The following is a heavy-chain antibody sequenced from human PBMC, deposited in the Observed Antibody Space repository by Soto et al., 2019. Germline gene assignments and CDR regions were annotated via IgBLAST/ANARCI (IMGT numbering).Heavy chain of an antibody. CDR2: INPSGGST. D-gene: IGHD2-2*01. CDR3: ARSQEVVVVPAAPIDY. CDR1: GYTFSNYY. V-gene: IGHV1-46*01. J-gene: IGHJ4*02. Sequence: QVQLVQSGAEVKKPGASVKLSCKTSGYTFSNYYINWVRQAPGQGLQWMGRINPSGGSTSYAQKFQGRVTTTRVTSTSTVYMDLSSLTSEDTAVYFCARSQEVVVVPAAPIDYWGQGTLVTVSS.